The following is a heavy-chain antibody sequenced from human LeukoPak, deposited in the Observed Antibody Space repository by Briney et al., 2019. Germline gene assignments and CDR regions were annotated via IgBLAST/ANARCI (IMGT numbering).Heavy chain of an antibody. CDR2: FDPEDGET. V-gene: IGHV1-24*01. CDR3: ARDPADYYGSGSIDAFDI. J-gene: IGHJ3*02. Sequence: GASVKVSCKVSGYTLTELSMHWVRQAPGKGLEWMGGFDPEDGETIYAQKFQGRVTITRDTSASTAYMELSSLRSEDTAVYYCARDPADYYGSGSIDAFDIWGQGTMVTVSS. D-gene: IGHD3-10*01. CDR1: GYTLTELS.